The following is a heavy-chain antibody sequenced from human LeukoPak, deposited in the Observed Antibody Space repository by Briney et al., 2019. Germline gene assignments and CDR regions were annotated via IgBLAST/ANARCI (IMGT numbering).Heavy chain of an antibody. CDR1: GFTFSSYA. Sequence: GGSLRLSCAASGFTFSSYAMSWVRQAPGKGLEWDSAISGSGGSTYYADSVKGRFTISRDNSKNTLYLQMNSLRAEDTAVYYCAKGTLIAAAGTYYFDYWGQGTLVTVSS. D-gene: IGHD6-13*01. CDR2: ISGSGGST. J-gene: IGHJ4*02. CDR3: AKGTLIAAAGTYYFDY. V-gene: IGHV3-23*01.